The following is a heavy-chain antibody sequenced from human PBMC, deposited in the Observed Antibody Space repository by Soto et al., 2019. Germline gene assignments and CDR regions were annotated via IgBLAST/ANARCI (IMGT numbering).Heavy chain of an antibody. CDR3: AHFPAPGTPVLDY. V-gene: IGHV2-5*08. Sequence: TLSLTCTVSGGSISSYYWSWIRQPPGKALEWLALIYWDDDKRYSPSLKSRLTITKDTSRNQVVLTMTNMDPVDTATYFSAHFPAPGTPVLDYWGQGTPVTV. D-gene: IGHD6-13*01. CDR2: IYWDDDK. J-gene: IGHJ4*02. CDR1: GGSISSYYW.